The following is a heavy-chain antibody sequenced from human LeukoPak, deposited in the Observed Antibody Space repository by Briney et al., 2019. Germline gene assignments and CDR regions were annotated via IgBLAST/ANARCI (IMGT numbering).Heavy chain of an antibody. D-gene: IGHD3-9*01. V-gene: IGHV3-21*01. CDR3: ARDDILTGYPTPFDY. CDR1: GFAFSSYN. Sequence: GGSLRLSCAASGFAFSSYNINWVRQAPGKGLEWVSSISSSSTYIFYADSVRGRFTISRDNAKNSLYLQMNSLRAEDTAVYYCARDDILTGYPTPFDYWGQGTLVTVSS. CDR2: ISSSSTYI. J-gene: IGHJ4*02.